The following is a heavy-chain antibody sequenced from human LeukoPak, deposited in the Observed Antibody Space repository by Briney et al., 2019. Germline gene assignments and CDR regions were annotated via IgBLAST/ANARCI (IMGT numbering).Heavy chain of an antibody. Sequence: GASVKVSCKASGYTFTRYDINWVRQATGQGLEWMGWMNPNSGNTGYAQKFQGRVTMTRNTSISTAYMELSSLRSEDTAVHYCASPSYYYDSTRLDIWGQGTMVTVSS. D-gene: IGHD3-22*01. CDR2: MNPNSGNT. CDR1: GYTFTRYD. V-gene: IGHV1-8*01. CDR3: ASPSYYYDSTRLDI. J-gene: IGHJ3*02.